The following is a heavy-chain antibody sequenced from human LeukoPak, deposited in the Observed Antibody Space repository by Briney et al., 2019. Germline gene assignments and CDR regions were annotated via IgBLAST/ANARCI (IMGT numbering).Heavy chain of an antibody. Sequence: GASVKVSCKVSGYTVTEISIHWVRQTPGKGLEWMGGLDAENNKKVYAQKFQGRVTMTEDTSTDTAYMELRSLRSDDTAVYYCARDLPRYCSGGSCDDYWGQGTLVTVSS. D-gene: IGHD2-15*01. CDR3: ARDLPRYCSGGSCDDY. J-gene: IGHJ4*02. CDR2: LDAENNKK. V-gene: IGHV1-24*01. CDR1: GYTVTEIS.